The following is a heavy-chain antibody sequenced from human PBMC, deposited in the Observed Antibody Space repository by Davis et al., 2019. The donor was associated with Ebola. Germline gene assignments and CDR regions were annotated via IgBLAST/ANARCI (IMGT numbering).Heavy chain of an antibody. CDR3: ARSSIAARPGYFYGMDV. Sequence: GGSLRLSCAASGFTFSNYWMSWLRQAPGRGLEWVVNINEDGTEEYYVDSVKGRFTISRDNAKNSLYLQMNSLRAEDTAVYYCARSSIAARPGYFYGMDVWGQGTTVTVSS. CDR2: INEDGTEE. D-gene: IGHD6-6*01. J-gene: IGHJ6*02. CDR1: GFTFSNYW. V-gene: IGHV3-7*01.